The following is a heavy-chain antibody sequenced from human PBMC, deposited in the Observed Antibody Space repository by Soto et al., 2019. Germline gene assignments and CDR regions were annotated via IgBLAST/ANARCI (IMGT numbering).Heavy chain of an antibody. V-gene: IGHV4-59*01. CDR1: GGYMSGYY. CDR2: IYYSGHT. D-gene: IGHD1-20*01. CDR3: ARYNRGVYPGLQY. Sequence: QVQLQESSPGVVKSSETLSLTCNVSGGYMSGYYWTWIRQAPGRGLEWIGYIYYSGHTFYNPSLNSRVTISLDTPKSQFSLQLTSVTAADTAVYFCARYNRGVYPGLQYWGRGILVSVSS. J-gene: IGHJ4*02.